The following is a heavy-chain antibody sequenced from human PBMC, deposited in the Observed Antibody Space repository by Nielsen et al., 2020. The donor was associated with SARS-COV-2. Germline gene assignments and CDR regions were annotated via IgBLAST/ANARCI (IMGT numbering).Heavy chain of an antibody. Sequence: SETLSLICTVSGGSISSGGYYWSWIRQHPGKGLEWIGYIYYSGSTYYNPSLKSRVTISVDTSKNQFSLKLSSVTAADTAVYYCARDMGAAAYDAFDIWGQGTMVTVSS. D-gene: IGHD6-13*01. CDR2: IYYSGST. V-gene: IGHV4-31*03. CDR1: GGSISSGGYY. CDR3: ARDMGAAAYDAFDI. J-gene: IGHJ3*02.